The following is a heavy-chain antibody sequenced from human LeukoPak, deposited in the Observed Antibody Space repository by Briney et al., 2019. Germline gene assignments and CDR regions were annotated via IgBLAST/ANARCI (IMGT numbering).Heavy chain of an antibody. J-gene: IGHJ5*02. CDR2: INHSGST. CDR3: ARGSKMLGYNWFDP. V-gene: IGHV4-34*01. CDR1: GGSFSGYY. Sequence: SETLSLTCAVYGGSFSGYYWNWSRQPPAKGLEWTGEINHSGSTNYLPYLKGRVTISVDTSKNHFSLKLSSVTAADTAVYYCARGSKMLGYNWFDPGGQGTLVTVSS. D-gene: IGHD1-26*01.